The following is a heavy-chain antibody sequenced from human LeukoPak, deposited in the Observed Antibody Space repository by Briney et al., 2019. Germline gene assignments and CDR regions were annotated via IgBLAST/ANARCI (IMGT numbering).Heavy chain of an antibody. CDR2: INHSGST. CDR3: ARSHYYDSSGSKNNWFDP. J-gene: IGHJ5*02. Sequence: SETLSLTCAVYGGSFSGYYWSWLRQPPGKGLEWIGEINHSGSTNSNPSLKSRVTISVDTSKNQFSLRLSSVTAADTALYYCARSHYYDSSGSKNNWFDPWGQGTLVTVSS. CDR1: GGSFSGYY. D-gene: IGHD3-22*01. V-gene: IGHV4-34*01.